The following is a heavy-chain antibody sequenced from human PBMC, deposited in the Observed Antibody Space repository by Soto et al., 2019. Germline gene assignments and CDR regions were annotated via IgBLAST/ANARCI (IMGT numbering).Heavy chain of an antibody. D-gene: IGHD2-2*01. CDR1: GFTFSSYA. Sequence: GGSLRLSCAASGFTFSSYAMNWVRQAPGKGLEWVSVISGSGGSTYYADSVKGRFTISRDNSKNTLYLQMNSLRAEDAAVYYCAKRYFLGVPAANLGLNYYYYYMDVWGKGTTVTVSS. CDR3: AKRYFLGVPAANLGLNYYYYYMDV. CDR2: ISGSGGST. J-gene: IGHJ6*03. V-gene: IGHV3-23*01.